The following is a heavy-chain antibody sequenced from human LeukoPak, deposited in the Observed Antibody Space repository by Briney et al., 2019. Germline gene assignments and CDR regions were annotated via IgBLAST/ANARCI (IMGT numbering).Heavy chain of an antibody. CDR1: GFTFSTYG. Sequence: GGSLRLSCAASGFTFSTYGMHWVRQAPGKGLEWVALIYYDGSNKYYADSVKGRFTVSRDNSKNTLYLQMDVLRAEDTGIYYCTREEVRAPLDNWGQGTLVTVSS. D-gene: IGHD3-10*01. CDR2: IYYDGSNK. V-gene: IGHV3-33*01. J-gene: IGHJ4*02. CDR3: TREEVRAPLDN.